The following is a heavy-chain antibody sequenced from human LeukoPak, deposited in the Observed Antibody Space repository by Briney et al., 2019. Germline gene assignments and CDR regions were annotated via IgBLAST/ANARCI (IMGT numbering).Heavy chain of an antibody. CDR3: ARDFWGTYSGYDLVDY. V-gene: IGHV4-59*12. CDR1: GGSISSYY. J-gene: IGHJ4*02. D-gene: IGHD5-12*01. Sequence: SETLSLTCTVSGGSISSYYWSWIRQPPGKGLERIGSIYYSGSTYYNPSLKSRVTISVDTSKNQFSLKLSSVTAADTAVYYCARDFWGTYSGYDLVDYWGQGTLVTVSS. CDR2: IYYSGST.